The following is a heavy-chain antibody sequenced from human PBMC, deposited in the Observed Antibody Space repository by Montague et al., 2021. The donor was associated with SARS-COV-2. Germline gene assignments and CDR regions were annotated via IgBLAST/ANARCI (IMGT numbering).Heavy chain of an antibody. D-gene: IGHD2-21*01. CDR1: GFPFSDYW. CDR2: IKGDGTNT. CDR3: VRDGDHWDFDY. J-gene: IGHJ4*02. V-gene: IGHV3-74*01. Sequence: SLRLSCAASGFPFSDYWMHWVRQAPGKGLVWVSRIKGDGTNTIYADSVKGRFAISRDNAQNTVYLQMSSLRAEDAAVYYCVRDGDHWDFDYWGQGALVTVPS.